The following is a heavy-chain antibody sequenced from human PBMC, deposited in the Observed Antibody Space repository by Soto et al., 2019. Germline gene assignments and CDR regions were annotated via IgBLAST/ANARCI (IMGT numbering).Heavy chain of an antibody. D-gene: IGHD1-26*01. CDR1: GGTFSSYA. Sequence: SVKVSCKASGGTFSSYAISWVRQAPGQGLEWMGGIIPIFGTANYAQKFRGRVTITADESTSTAYMELSSLRSEDTAVYYCARGVGATLYYFDYWGQGTLVTVSS. CDR3: ARGVGATLYYFDY. V-gene: IGHV1-69*13. J-gene: IGHJ4*02. CDR2: IIPIFGTA.